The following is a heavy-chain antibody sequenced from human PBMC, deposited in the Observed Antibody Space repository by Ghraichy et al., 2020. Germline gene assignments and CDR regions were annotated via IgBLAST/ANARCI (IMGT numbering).Heavy chain of an antibody. CDR3: AGPNQNYDILTGYYVDYYYGMDV. CDR2: ISAYNGNT. V-gene: IGHV1-18*04. D-gene: IGHD3-9*01. Sequence: ASVKVSCKASGYTFTSYGISWVRQAPGQGLEWMGWISAYNGNTNYAQKLQGRVTMTTDTSTSTAYMELRSLRSDDTAVYYCAGPNQNYDILTGYYVDYYYGMDVWGQGTTVTVSS. J-gene: IGHJ6*02. CDR1: GYTFTSYG.